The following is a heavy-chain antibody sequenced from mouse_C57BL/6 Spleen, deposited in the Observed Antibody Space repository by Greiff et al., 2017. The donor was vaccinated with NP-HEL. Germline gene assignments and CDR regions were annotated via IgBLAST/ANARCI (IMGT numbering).Heavy chain of an antibody. CDR2: IDPSDSYT. J-gene: IGHJ2*01. CDR1: GYTFTSYW. D-gene: IGHD3-1*01. CDR3: ASGGGPFDY. Sequence: QVQLQQPGAELVMPGASVKLSCKASGYTFTSYWMHWVKQRPGQGLEWIGEIDPSDSYTNYNQKFKGKSTLTVDKSSSTAYMQLSSLTSEDSAVYYCASGGGPFDYWGQGTTLTVSS. V-gene: IGHV1-69*01.